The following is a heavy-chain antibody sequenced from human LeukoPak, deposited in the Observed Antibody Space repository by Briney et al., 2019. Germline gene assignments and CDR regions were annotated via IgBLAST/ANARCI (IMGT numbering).Heavy chain of an antibody. Sequence: GASVKVSCKASGYTFSSYDISWVRQAPGQGLEWMGWISAYNGNTNYAQKFQGRVTMTTDTSTSTAYMELRSLRSDDTAVYYCARDYYDSSGYYRGGDYFDYWGQGTLVTVSS. J-gene: IGHJ4*02. CDR3: ARDYYDSSGYYRGGDYFDY. D-gene: IGHD3-22*01. CDR1: GYTFSSYD. V-gene: IGHV1-18*01. CDR2: ISAYNGNT.